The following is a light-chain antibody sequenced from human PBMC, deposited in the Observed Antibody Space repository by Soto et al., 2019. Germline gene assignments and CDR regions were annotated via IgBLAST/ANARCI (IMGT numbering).Light chain of an antibody. Sequence: IQLTQSPSSLSASVGDRVTITCRASQGISSYLAWYQQKPGKAPELLIYAASTLQSGVPSRFSGSGSGTDFTLTISSLQPEDFATYYCQQLNTNSYPITFGQGTRLEI. CDR2: AAS. CDR1: QGISSY. J-gene: IGKJ5*01. CDR3: QQLNTNSYPIT. V-gene: IGKV1-9*01.